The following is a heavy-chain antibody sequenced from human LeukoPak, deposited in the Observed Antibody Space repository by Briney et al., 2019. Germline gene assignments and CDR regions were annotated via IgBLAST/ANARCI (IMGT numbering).Heavy chain of an antibody. CDR1: GGSISSYY. CDR3: ARHVRGGSYFDPAFDI. Sequence: NPSETLSLTCTVSGGSISSYYWSWIRQPPGKGLEWIGYIYYSGSTNYNPSLKSRVTISVDTSKNQFSLKLSSVTAADTAVYYCARHVRGGSYFDPAFDIWGQGTMVTVSS. CDR2: IYYSGST. J-gene: IGHJ3*02. V-gene: IGHV4-59*08. D-gene: IGHD1-26*01.